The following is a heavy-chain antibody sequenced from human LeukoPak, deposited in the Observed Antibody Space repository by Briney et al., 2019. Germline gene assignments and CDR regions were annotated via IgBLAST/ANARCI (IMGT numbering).Heavy chain of an antibody. J-gene: IGHJ4*02. Sequence: GGSLRLSCAASGFTFSTYAMSWVRQAPGKGLEWVSTISGGGGGTFYADSVKGRFTISRDNSKNTLYLQMNSLRAEDTAIYYCAKSRPGSYGSDYWGQGTLVTVSS. D-gene: IGHD5-18*01. CDR2: ISGGGGGT. CDR3: AKSRPGSYGSDY. CDR1: GFTFSTYA. V-gene: IGHV3-23*01.